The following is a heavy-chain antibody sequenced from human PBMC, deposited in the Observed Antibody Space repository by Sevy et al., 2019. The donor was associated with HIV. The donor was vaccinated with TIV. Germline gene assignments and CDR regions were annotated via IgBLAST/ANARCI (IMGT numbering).Heavy chain of an antibody. CDR2: MSSDGSNK. D-gene: IGHD5-18*01. CDR1: GFTFSSYV. J-gene: IGHJ4*02. Sequence: GGSLRLSCAASGFTFSSYVMHWVRQAPGKGLEWVAVMSSDGSNKYYADSVKGRFTISRDNSKNTLYLQMNSLRAEDTAVYYCATDTAIYYWGLGTLVTVSS. CDR3: ATDTAIYY. V-gene: IGHV3-30-3*01.